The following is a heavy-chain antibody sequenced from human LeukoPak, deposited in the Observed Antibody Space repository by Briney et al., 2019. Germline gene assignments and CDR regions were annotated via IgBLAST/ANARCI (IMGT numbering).Heavy chain of an antibody. CDR2: IIPSDGFT. CDR3: ARVKTMIVVVRLFDY. V-gene: IGHV1-46*01. Sequence: EAAVKVSCKASGYTFSSYYVHWVRQAPGQGLEWMGMIIPSDGFTSYAQKFQGRVTMTRDMSTSTVYMELSSLRSDDTAVYYCARVKTMIVVVRLFDYWGQGTQVTVSS. J-gene: IGHJ4*02. CDR1: GYTFSSYY. D-gene: IGHD3-22*01.